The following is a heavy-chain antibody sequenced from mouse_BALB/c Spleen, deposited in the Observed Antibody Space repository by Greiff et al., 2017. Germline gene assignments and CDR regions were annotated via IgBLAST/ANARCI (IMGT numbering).Heavy chain of an antibody. CDR3: ARSPLGRGAMDY. Sequence: QVQQTESGAALVRPGSSVTFSCKASGYAFRSYWMNWVKQRPGQGLEWSGQIYPGDGDTNYNGKFKGKATLTADKSSSTAYMQLSSLTSEDSAVYFCARSPLGRGAMDYWGQGTSVTVSS. V-gene: IGHV1-80*01. CDR2: IYPGDGDT. CDR1: GYAFRSYW. D-gene: IGHD4-1*01. J-gene: IGHJ4*01.